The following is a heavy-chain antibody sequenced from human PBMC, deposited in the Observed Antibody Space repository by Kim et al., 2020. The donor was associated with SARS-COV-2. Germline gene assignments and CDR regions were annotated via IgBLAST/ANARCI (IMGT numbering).Heavy chain of an antibody. V-gene: IGHV3-30*02. D-gene: IGHD1-26*01. Sequence: KYDADSGKGRFTISRDNSKNTLYLQMNSLRAEDTAVYYCAKDRSFTLDYWGQGTLVTVSS. J-gene: IGHJ4*02. CDR2: K. CDR3: AKDRSFTLDY.